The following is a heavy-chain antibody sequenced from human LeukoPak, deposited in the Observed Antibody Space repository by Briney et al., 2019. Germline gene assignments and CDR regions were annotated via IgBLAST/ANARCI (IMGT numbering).Heavy chain of an antibody. CDR3: AIMHPYYDGSGYWVQ. V-gene: IGHV3-23*01. CDR2: ISTSGGSS. J-gene: IGHJ4*02. D-gene: IGHD3-22*01. Sequence: PGQSLRLSCAASGFTVGSYAMSWVRQAPGKGLEWVSGISTSGGSSSYADSVKGRFTISRDNPRNTLYMEMNSLRAEDTALYYCAIMHPYYDGSGYWVQWGQGTLVTVSS. CDR1: GFTVGSYA.